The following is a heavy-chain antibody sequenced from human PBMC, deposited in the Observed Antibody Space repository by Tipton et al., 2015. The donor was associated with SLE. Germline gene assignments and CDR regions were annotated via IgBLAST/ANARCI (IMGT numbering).Heavy chain of an antibody. CDR3: ARGYTPDGFEL. Sequence: LRLSCTVSGGSISTFYWTWIRQPPGKGLEWIGYIFYSDNTNYNPSLKSRVTIPVDTSKNQFSLELNSVTAADTAVYYCARGYTPDGFELWGPGTMVTVSS. V-gene: IGHV4-59*01. D-gene: IGHD5-18*01. J-gene: IGHJ3*01. CDR1: GGSISTFY. CDR2: IFYSDNT.